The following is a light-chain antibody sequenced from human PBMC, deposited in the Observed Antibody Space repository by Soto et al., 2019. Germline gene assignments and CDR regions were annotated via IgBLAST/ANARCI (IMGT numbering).Light chain of an antibody. CDR3: QSYDSSLSGVV. Sequence: QSVLTQPPSVSGAPGQRVTISCTGSSSKIGAGYDVHWYQQIPGTAPKLLIYGATNRPSGVPDRFSGSKSGTSASLAITGLQAEDEADYYCQSYDSSLSGVVFGGGTKVTVL. CDR1: SSKIGAGYD. CDR2: GAT. J-gene: IGLJ3*02. V-gene: IGLV1-40*01.